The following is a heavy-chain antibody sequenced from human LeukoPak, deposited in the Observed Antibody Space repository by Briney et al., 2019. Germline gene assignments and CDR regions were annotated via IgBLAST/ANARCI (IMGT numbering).Heavy chain of an antibody. V-gene: IGHV1-46*01. J-gene: IGHJ4*02. CDR3: AREGRISSGWYTGSKYFDY. Sequence: ASVKVSCKASGYTFTSYYMHWVRQAPGQGLEWMGLINPSGGSTSYAQKFQGRVTMTRDTSTSTVYMELSSLRSEDTAVYYCAREGRISSGWYTGSKYFDYWGQGTLVTVSS. D-gene: IGHD6-19*01. CDR2: INPSGGST. CDR1: GYTFTSYY.